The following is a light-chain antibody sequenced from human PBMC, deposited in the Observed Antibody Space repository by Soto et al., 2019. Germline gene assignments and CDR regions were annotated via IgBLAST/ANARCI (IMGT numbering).Light chain of an antibody. Sequence: DIVLTQTPLSLPVTPGEPASIRCRSSQSLLDRDDGNTYLDWFLQKPGQSPHLLIYTLSHRAPGVPYRFSGSWSGTEFTLSISRVGAEDVGVYYCMQRVHLPVTFGGGTTVEIK. J-gene: IGKJ4*01. CDR3: MQRVHLPVT. CDR1: QSLLDRDDGNTY. CDR2: TLS. V-gene: IGKV2-40*01.